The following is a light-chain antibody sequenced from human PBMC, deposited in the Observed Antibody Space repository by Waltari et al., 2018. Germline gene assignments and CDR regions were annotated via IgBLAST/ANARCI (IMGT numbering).Light chain of an antibody. V-gene: IGKV3-20*01. J-gene: IGKJ1*01. Sequence: EIVLTQSPGTLSLSPGERATLFCRASQSVTRTLAWYQQKPGQAPRLLIYDASSSATGIPDRFIGSEYGTDFSLTISRLEPEDFAVYYCQKYGTLPATFGQGTKVEIK. CDR2: DAS. CDR1: QSVTRT. CDR3: QKYGTLPAT.